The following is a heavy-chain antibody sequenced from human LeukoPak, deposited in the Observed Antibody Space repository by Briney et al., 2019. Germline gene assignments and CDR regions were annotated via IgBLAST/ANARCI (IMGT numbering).Heavy chain of an antibody. J-gene: IGHJ5*02. CDR3: AKSPGIAASLFDP. CDR2: ISASGGST. CDR1: GFTFSSSA. Sequence: TGGSLRLSCAASGFTFSSSAMSWVRQVPGKGLEWVSGISASGGSTYYADSVKGRFTISRDNSKNTLYLQMNSLRAEDTAVYYCAKSPGIAASLFDPWGQGTLVTVSS. D-gene: IGHD6-13*01. V-gene: IGHV3-23*01.